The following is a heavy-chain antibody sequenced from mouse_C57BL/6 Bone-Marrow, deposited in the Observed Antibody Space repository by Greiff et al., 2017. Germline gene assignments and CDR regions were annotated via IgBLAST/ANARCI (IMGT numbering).Heavy chain of an antibody. CDR1: GYTFTDYN. J-gene: IGHJ4*01. CDR3: ARWKQGPLYAMDY. V-gene: IGHV1-22*01. CDR2: INPNNGGT. Sequence: VQLQQSGPELVKPGASVKMSCKASGYTFTDYNMHWVKQSHGKSLEWIGYINPNNGGTSYNQKFKGKATLTVNKSSSTAYMELRSLTSENSAVYYCARWKQGPLYAMDYWGQGTSVTVSS.